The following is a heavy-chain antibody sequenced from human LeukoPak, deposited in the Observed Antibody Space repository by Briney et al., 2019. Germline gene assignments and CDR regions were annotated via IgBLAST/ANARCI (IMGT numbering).Heavy chain of an antibody. Sequence: GESLKISCKGSGYSFTSYWIGWVRQMPGKGLEWMGIIYPGDSDTRYSPSFQGQVTISADKSISTAYLQWSSLKASDTAMYYCARAIFDWLLSEVPSIDYWGQGTLVTVSS. J-gene: IGHJ4*02. V-gene: IGHV5-51*01. CDR1: GYSFTSYW. D-gene: IGHD3-9*01. CDR3: ARAIFDWLLSEVPSIDY. CDR2: IYPGDSDT.